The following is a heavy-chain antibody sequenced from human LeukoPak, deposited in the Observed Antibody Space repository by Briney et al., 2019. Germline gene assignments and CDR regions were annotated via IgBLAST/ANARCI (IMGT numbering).Heavy chain of an antibody. D-gene: IGHD3-22*01. CDR2: IYYSGTT. CDR1: GGSISSSFFY. V-gene: IGHV4-39*01. Sequence: PSETLSLTCSVSGGSISSSFFYWDWLRQPPGKGLEWIGTIYYSGTTYQNPSLRSRVTISVDTSKNQFSLKLSSVTAADTAVYFCARGSGTFYYDSSGYLNYFDPWGQGTLVTVSS. CDR3: ARGSGTFYYDSSGYLNYFDP. J-gene: IGHJ5*02.